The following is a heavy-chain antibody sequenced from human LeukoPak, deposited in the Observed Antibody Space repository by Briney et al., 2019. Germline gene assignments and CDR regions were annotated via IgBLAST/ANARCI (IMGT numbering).Heavy chain of an antibody. CDR2: IYHSGST. Sequence: PSETLSLTCTVSGYSISSGYYWGWIRQPPGKGLEWIGSIYHSGSTYYNPSLKSRVTISVDTTKNQFSLKLSSVTAADTAVYYCASAGQQLDNWFDPWGQGTLVTVSS. CDR1: GYSISSGYY. CDR3: ASAGQQLDNWFDP. D-gene: IGHD6-13*01. J-gene: IGHJ5*02. V-gene: IGHV4-38-2*02.